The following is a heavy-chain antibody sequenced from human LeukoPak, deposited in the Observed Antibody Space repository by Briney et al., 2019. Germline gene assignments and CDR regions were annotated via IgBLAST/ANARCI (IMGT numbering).Heavy chain of an antibody. V-gene: IGHV3-15*01. CDR3: TTVPNRITMVRGVLGPSFDY. Sequence: PGGSLRLSCAASGFTFSNAWMSWVRQAPGKGLEWVGRIKSKTDGVKTDYAAPVKGRLTISRDDSKNTVYLQMSSLKTEDTAVYYCTTVPNRITMVRGVLGPSFDYWGQGTLVTVSS. CDR1: GFTFSNAW. D-gene: IGHD3-10*01. CDR2: IKSKTDGVKT. J-gene: IGHJ4*02.